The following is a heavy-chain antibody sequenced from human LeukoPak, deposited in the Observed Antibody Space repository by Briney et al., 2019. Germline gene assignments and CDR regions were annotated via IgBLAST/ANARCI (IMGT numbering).Heavy chain of an antibody. J-gene: IGHJ4*02. CDR1: GFTFSSYS. CDR3: ARIVEMATHTNLDY. Sequence: PGGSLRLYCAASGFTFSSYSMNWVRQAPGKGLEWVSSISSSSSYIYYADSVKGRFTISRDNAKNSLYLQMNSLRAEDTAVYYCARIVEMATHTNLDYWGQGTLVTVSS. CDR2: ISSSSSYI. V-gene: IGHV3-21*01. D-gene: IGHD5-24*01.